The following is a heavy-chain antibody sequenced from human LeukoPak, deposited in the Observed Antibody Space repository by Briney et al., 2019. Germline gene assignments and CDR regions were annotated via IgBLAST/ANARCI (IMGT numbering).Heavy chain of an antibody. CDR2: MNPNSGNT. CDR1: GYTFTGYY. Sequence: GASVKVSCKASGYTFTGYYMHWVRQATGQGLEWMGWMNPNSGNTGYAQKFQGRVTMTRNTSISTAYMELSSLRSEDTAVYYCARADDMLTDYWGQGTLVTVSS. CDR3: ARADDMLTDY. J-gene: IGHJ4*02. D-gene: IGHD3-9*01. V-gene: IGHV1-8*02.